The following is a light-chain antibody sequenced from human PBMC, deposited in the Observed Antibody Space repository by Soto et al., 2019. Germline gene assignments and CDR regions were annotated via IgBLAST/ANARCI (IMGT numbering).Light chain of an antibody. Sequence: QSALTQPASVSGSPGQSITISCTGTSSDVGGYNYVSWYQQHPGKAPKLMIYDVSNRPSGVSNRFSGSKSGNTASLTISGRQAEDEYDYYCSSYTSSSNLHYVFGTGTKVTVL. J-gene: IGLJ1*01. CDR3: SSYTSSSNLHYV. V-gene: IGLV2-14*01. CDR1: SSDVGGYNY. CDR2: DVS.